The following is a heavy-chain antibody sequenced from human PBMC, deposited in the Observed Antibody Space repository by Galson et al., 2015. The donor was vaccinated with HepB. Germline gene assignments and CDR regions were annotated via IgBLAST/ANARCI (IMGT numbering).Heavy chain of an antibody. CDR2: IYPGDSET. D-gene: IGHD5-12*01. CDR3: ARQSLVAKYSGYDYDYYYYGMDV. CDR1: GYSFTSYW. Sequence: QSGAEVKKPGESLKISCKGSGYSFTSYWIGWVRQMPGKGLDWMGIIYPGDSETRYSPSFQGQVTISADKSISTAYLQWSSLKASDTAMYYCARQSLVAKYSGYDYDYYYYGMDVWGQGTTVTVSS. V-gene: IGHV5-51*01. J-gene: IGHJ6*02.